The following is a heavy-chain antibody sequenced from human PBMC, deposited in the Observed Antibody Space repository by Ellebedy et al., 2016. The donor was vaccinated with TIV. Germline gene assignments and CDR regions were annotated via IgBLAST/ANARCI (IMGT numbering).Heavy chain of an antibody. CDR3: ARPKRDYGAGSYYTV. V-gene: IGHV4-34*01. J-gene: IGHJ4*02. CDR1: GGSFSGYY. D-gene: IGHD3-10*01. CDR2: INQSGRT. Sequence: GSLRLSCAVYGGSFSGYYWSWIRQPPGKGLEWIGEINQSGRTNYNPSLDKGRVTISVDTSKNQFSLRLSSVTAADTAVYYCARPKRDYGAGSYYTVWGQGTLVTVSS.